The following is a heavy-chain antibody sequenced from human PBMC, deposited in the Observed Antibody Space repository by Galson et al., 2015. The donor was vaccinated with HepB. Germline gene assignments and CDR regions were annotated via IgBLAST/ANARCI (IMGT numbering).Heavy chain of an antibody. V-gene: IGHV3-30*04. CDR1: GFTFSSYA. CDR2: ISYDGSNK. J-gene: IGHJ3*02. CDR3: ARGIRLWRAGHAFDI. D-gene: IGHD5-18*01. Sequence: SLRLSCAASGFTFSSYAMHWVRQAPGKGLEWVAVISYDGSNKYYADSVKGRFTISRDNSKNTLYLQMNSLRAEDTAVYYCARGIRLWRAGHAFDIWGQGTMVTVSS.